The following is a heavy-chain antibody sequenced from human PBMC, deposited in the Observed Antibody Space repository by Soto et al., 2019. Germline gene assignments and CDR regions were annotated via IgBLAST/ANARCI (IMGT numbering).Heavy chain of an antibody. J-gene: IGHJ5*02. D-gene: IGHD3-9*01. CDR1: GYTFTSYG. CDR2: ISAYNGNT. CDR3: ARDYDILTGYYKGIDP. Sequence: ASVKVSCKASGYTFTSYGISWVRQAPGQGLEWMGWISAYNGNTNYAQKLQGRVTMTTDTSTSTAYMELRSLRSDDTAVYYCARDYDILTGYYKGIDPWGQGTLVTVSS. V-gene: IGHV1-18*01.